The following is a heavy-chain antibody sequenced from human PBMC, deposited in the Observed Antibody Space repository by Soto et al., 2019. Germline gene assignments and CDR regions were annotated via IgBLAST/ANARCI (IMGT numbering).Heavy chain of an antibody. CDR3: AKDTREYQPSHSYFDY. CDR2: ISGSGGST. CDR1: GFTFSSYA. Sequence: PGGSLRLSCAASGFTFSSYAMSWVRQVPGKGLEWVSAISGSGGSTYYADSVKGRFTISRDNSKNTLYLQMNSLRAEDTAVYYCAKDTREYQPSHSYFDYWGQGTLVTVSS. V-gene: IGHV3-23*01. J-gene: IGHJ4*02. D-gene: IGHD2-2*01.